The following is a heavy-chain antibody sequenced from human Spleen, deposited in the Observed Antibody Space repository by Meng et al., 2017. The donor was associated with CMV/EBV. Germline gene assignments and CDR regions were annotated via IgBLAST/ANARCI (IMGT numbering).Heavy chain of an antibody. V-gene: IGHV3-30*02. D-gene: IGHD6-6*01. Sequence: GESLKISCVASGFTFSSYGMHWVRQAPGKGLEWVTFIRYDGTTQYYIDSVKGRFTISRDNSKNTMYLQMNSLTAEDTALYYCANARFEYSSSYFDSWGQGTLVTVSS. CDR3: ANARFEYSSSYFDS. CDR2: IRYDGTTQ. J-gene: IGHJ4*02. CDR1: GFTFSSYG.